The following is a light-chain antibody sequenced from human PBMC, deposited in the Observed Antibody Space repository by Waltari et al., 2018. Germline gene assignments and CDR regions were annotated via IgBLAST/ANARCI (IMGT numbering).Light chain of an antibody. CDR1: QSVRSN. Sequence: EIVLTQSPGTLSLSPGDRATLPCRASQSVRSNYLAWYQQKPGQAPRLLIYGASTRATGIPARFSGSGSGTEFTLSISSLQSEDFAVYYCQHYSNWPLTFGGGTKVEIK. V-gene: IGKV3-15*01. CDR2: GAS. J-gene: IGKJ4*01. CDR3: QHYSNWPLT.